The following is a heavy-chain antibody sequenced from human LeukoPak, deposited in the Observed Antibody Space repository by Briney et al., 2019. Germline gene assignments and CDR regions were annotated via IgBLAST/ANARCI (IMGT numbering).Heavy chain of an antibody. D-gene: IGHD4-17*01. J-gene: IGHJ3*02. CDR2: IRGSDGGT. V-gene: IGHV3-23*01. CDR3: ARDPNGDYIGAFDM. Sequence: GGSLRLSCTVSGFTFSNYAMTWVRQAPGKGLEWVSSIRGSDGGTHYAGSVKGRFTISRDNSKNNLFLQMNSLRGEDTAIYYCARDPNGDYIGAFDMGAQGQWSPSLQ. CDR1: GFTFSNYA.